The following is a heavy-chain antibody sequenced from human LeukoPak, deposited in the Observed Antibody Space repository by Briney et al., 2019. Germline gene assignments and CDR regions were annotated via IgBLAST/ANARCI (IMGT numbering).Heavy chain of an antibody. D-gene: IGHD6-13*01. Sequence: SETLSLTCTVSGGSISSGGYYWSWIRQHPGKGLEWIGYIYYSGSTYYNPSLKSRVTISVDTSKNQFSLKLSSVTAADTAVYYCARDLSTGRAAAGPFDYWGQGTLVTVSS. CDR1: GGSISSGGYY. J-gene: IGHJ4*02. V-gene: IGHV4-31*03. CDR3: ARDLSTGRAAAGPFDY. CDR2: IYYSGST.